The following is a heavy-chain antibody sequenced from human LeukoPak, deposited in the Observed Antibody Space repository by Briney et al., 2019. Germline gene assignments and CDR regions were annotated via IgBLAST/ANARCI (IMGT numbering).Heavy chain of an antibody. J-gene: IGHJ2*01. V-gene: IGHV4-38-2*02. D-gene: IGHD3-10*01. CDR3: ARDIERYGSWWYFGL. CDR2: IYHSGST. CDR1: GYSISSGYY. Sequence: SETLSLTCTVSGYSISSGYYWGWIRQPPGKGLEWIGSIYHSGSTYYNPSLKSRVTISVDTSKNQFSLKLSSVTAADTAVYYCARDIERYGSWWYFGLWGRGTLVTVSS.